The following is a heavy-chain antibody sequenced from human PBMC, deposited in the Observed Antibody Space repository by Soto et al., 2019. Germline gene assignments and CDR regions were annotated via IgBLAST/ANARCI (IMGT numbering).Heavy chain of an antibody. CDR1: GGSISSYY. D-gene: IGHD3-16*01. V-gene: IGHV4-59*08. CDR2: IYYSGST. J-gene: IGHJ4*02. CDR3: ARLMITFGGAQIDY. Sequence: PSETLSLTCTVSGGSISSYYWSWIRQPPGKGLEWIGYIYYSGSTNYNPSLKSRVTISVDTSKNQFSLKLSSVTAADTAVYYCARLMITFGGAQIDYWGQGTLVTVSS.